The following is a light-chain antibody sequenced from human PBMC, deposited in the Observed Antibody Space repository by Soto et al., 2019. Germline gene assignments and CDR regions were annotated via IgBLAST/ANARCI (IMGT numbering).Light chain of an antibody. Sequence: IVLTQSPGTLSLSPGERATLSCRASQSVSNNYLAWYQQKPGQAPRLLIYGSSNRATGIPDRFSGSGSGTDFTLTISRLEPEDFAVYYCQHYGSSPGTFGQGTKVEVK. CDR3: QHYGSSPGT. CDR2: GSS. CDR1: QSVSNNY. V-gene: IGKV3-20*01. J-gene: IGKJ1*01.